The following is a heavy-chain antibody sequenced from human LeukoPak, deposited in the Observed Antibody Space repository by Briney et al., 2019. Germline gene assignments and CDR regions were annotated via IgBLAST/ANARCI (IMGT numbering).Heavy chain of an antibody. D-gene: IGHD3-16*01. CDR1: GFTLISHG. V-gene: IGHV3-23*01. CDR2: ISVGGGDT. CDR3: AKLNLGEMAYFDS. Sequence: PGGSLRLSCAASGFTLISHGMHWVRQAPGKGLEWVSSISVGGGDTFASDAVKGRFTITRENSKNTLYLQMMGLRVEDTAVYFCAKLNLGEMAYFDSWGQGTLVTVSS. J-gene: IGHJ4*02.